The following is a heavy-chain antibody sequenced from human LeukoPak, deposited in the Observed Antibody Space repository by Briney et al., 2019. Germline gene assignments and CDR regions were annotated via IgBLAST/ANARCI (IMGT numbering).Heavy chain of an antibody. J-gene: IGHJ4*02. Sequence: SETLSLTCTVSGGSISSYYWSWIRQPAGKGLEWIGRIYTSGSTNYNPSLKSRVTMSVDTSKNQFSLKLSSVTAADTAVYYCASSPMVGSGSSVDYWGQGTLVTVSS. CDR3: ASSPMVGSGSSVDY. CDR2: IYTSGST. CDR1: GGSISSYY. D-gene: IGHD3-10*01. V-gene: IGHV4-4*07.